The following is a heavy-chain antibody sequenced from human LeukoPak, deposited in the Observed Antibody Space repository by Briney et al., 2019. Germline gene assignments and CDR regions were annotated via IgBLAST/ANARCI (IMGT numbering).Heavy chain of an antibody. V-gene: IGHV4-59*01. CDR2: ISYSGSN. CDR1: GGSISSYY. J-gene: IGHJ4*02. CDR3: AKYVWGSYPTFEDY. Sequence: SETLSLTCTVSGGSISSYYWSWIRQPPGKGLEWIGYISYSGSNNYNPSLKSRVTISVDPSKNQFSLKLGSVSAAYTAVYYCAKYVWGSYPTFEDYWGQGTLVTLSS. D-gene: IGHD3-16*02.